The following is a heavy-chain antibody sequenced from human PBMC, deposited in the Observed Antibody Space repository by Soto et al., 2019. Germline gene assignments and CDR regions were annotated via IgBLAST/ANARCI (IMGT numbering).Heavy chain of an antibody. CDR1: GGSFSGYY. Sequence: SETLSLTCAVYGGSFSGYYWSWIRQPPGKGLEWIGEINHSGSTNYNPSLKSRVTISVDTSKNQFSLKLSSVTAADTAVYYCARGLAYSSGSGLWGQGTLVPVSS. CDR3: ARGLAYSSGSGL. CDR2: INHSGST. D-gene: IGHD6-19*01. J-gene: IGHJ4*02. V-gene: IGHV4-34*01.